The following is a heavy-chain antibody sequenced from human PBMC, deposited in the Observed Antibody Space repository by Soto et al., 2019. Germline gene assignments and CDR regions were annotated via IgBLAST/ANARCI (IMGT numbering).Heavy chain of an antibody. CDR1: GFTFSSYA. CDR2: ISGSGGST. Sequence: EVQLLESGGGLVQPGGSLRLSCAASGFTFSSYAMSWVRQAPGQGLEWVSAISGSGGSTYYADSVKGRFTISRDNSKNTLYLQMNSLRAEDTAVYYCAKDPDYRYGMDVWGQGTTVTVSS. V-gene: IGHV3-23*01. CDR3: AKDPDYRYGMDV. J-gene: IGHJ6*02.